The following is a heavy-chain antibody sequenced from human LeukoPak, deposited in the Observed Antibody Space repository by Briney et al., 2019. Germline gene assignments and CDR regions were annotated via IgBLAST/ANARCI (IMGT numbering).Heavy chain of an antibody. CDR2: IYYSGST. D-gene: IGHD3-10*01. Sequence: SETLSLTCTVSGGSISSSSYYWGWIRQPPGKGLEWIGNIYYSGSTYYNPSLKSRVTISLDTSKNQFSLKLSSVTAADTAVYYCASVRRGFGESSKYYAYYYMGVWGKGTTVTISS. CDR3: ASVRRGFGESSKYYAYYYMGV. V-gene: IGHV4-39*01. J-gene: IGHJ6*03. CDR1: GGSISSSSYY.